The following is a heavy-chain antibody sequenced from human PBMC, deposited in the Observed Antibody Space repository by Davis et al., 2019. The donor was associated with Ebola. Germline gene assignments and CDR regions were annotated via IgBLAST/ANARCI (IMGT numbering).Heavy chain of an antibody. CDR2: INPSGGST. D-gene: IGHD2-8*01. J-gene: IGHJ4*02. Sequence: ASVKVSCKASGYSFTNYGISWVRQAPGQGLEWMGIINPSGGSTSYAQKFQGRVTMTRDTSTSTAYMELRSLRSDDTAMYYCARDSFCTYGVCNDRDFDYWGQGTLVTVSS. CDR3: ARDSFCTYGVCNDRDFDY. CDR1: GYSFTNYG. V-gene: IGHV1-46*01.